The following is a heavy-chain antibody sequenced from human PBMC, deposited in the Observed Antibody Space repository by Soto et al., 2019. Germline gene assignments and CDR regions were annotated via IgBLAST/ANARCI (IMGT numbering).Heavy chain of an antibody. D-gene: IGHD3-22*01. CDR2: IYHSGST. J-gene: IGHJ5*02. V-gene: IGHV4-30-2*01. CDR3: ARRTVHYYDSSGYTNWFDP. CDR1: GGSISSGGYS. Sequence: SETLSLTCAVSGGSISSGGYSWSWLRQPPGKGLEWIGYIYHSGSTYYNPSLKSRVTISVDRSKNQFSLKLSSVTAADTAVYYCARRTVHYYDSSGYTNWFDPWGQGTLVTVPS.